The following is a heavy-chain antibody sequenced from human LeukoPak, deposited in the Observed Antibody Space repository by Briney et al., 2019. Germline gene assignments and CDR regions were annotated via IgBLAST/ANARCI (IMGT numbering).Heavy chain of an antibody. V-gene: IGHV1-2*02. D-gene: IGHD2-15*01. CDR1: GYTFTGYY. CDR2: INPNSGGT. J-gene: IGHJ5*02. CDR3: ARYPAFSCSGGSCYSGPPWFDP. Sequence: ASVKVSCKASGYTFTGYYMHWVRQAPGQGLEWMGWINPNSGGTNYAQKFQGRVTMTRDTSISTAYMELSRLRSDDTAVYYCARYPAFSCSGGSCYSGPPWFDPWGQGTLVTVSS.